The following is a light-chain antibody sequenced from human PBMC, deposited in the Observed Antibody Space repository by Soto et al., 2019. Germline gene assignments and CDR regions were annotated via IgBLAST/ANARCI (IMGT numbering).Light chain of an antibody. CDR3: SSYGGNYNLL. CDR1: SSDVGGYNY. J-gene: IGLJ2*01. CDR2: EVS. V-gene: IGLV2-8*01. Sequence: QSALTQPPSASGSPGQSVTISCTGTSSDVGGYNYVSWYQQHPGQAPKLLIYEVSKRPSGVPDRFSGSKSGNTASLTVSGLQAEDEADYYCSSYGGNYNLLFGGGTKLTVL.